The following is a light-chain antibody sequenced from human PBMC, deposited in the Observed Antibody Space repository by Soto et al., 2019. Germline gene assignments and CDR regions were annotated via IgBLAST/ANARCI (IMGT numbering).Light chain of an antibody. J-gene: IGKJ3*01. Sequence: EIVLTQSPGTLSLSPGERATLSCRASQSVSSNFLAWYQQKPGQAPRLLIYGASNSATGIPDRFSGSGSGTDFTLTISRLEPEDFAVYYCQQYGSSTFTFGPGTKVDI. CDR2: GAS. CDR1: QSVSSNF. V-gene: IGKV3-20*01. CDR3: QQYGSSTFT.